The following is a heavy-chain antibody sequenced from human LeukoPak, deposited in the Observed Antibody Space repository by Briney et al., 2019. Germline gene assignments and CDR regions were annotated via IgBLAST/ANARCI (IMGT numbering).Heavy chain of an antibody. D-gene: IGHD1-26*01. J-gene: IGHJ2*01. Sequence: GGSLRLSCAASGFTFSSYEMNWVRQAPGKGLEWVSYISSSGGTIYYADSVKGRFTISRDNAKNSLYLQMNSLRAEDTAVYYCAKGGGYFSPYWHFDLWGRGTLVTVSS. CDR1: GFTFSSYE. CDR3: AKGGGYFSPYWHFDL. CDR2: ISSSGGTI. V-gene: IGHV3-48*03.